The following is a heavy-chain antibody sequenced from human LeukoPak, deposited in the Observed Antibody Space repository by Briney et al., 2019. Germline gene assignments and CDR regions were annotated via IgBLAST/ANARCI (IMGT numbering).Heavy chain of an antibody. V-gene: IGHV4-59*08. D-gene: IGHD1-1*01. CDR2: IYYSGST. J-gene: IGHJ5*02. CDR3: AGRNVQHNWFDP. Sequence: SETLSLTCTVSGGSISSYYWSWIRQPPGKGLEWIGYIYYSGSTNYNPSLKSRVTISVDTSKNQFFLKLSSVTAADTAVYYCAGRNVQHNWFDPWGQGTLVTVSS. CDR1: GGSISSYY.